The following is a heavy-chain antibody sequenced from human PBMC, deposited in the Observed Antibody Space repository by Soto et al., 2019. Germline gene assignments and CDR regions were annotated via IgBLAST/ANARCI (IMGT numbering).Heavy chain of an antibody. CDR2: ISAYNGNT. V-gene: IGHV1-18*04. Sequence: ASVKVSCKASGYTFTSYGISWVRQAPGQGLEWMGWISAYNGNTNYAQKLQGRVTMTTDTSTSTAYMELRSLRSDDTAVYYCARGSPATRSYWLQFGLHYYGMDVWGQGTTVTVSS. D-gene: IGHD1-26*01. CDR3: ARGSPATRSYWLQFGLHYYGMDV. CDR1: GYTFTSYG. J-gene: IGHJ6*02.